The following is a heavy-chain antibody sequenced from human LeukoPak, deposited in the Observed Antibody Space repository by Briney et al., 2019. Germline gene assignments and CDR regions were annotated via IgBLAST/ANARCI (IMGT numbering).Heavy chain of an antibody. Sequence: PGGSLRLSCAASGLTFSSYAMSWVRQAPGKGLEWVSTISSSGGSTHYADSVKGRFTISRDNSKNTLYLQMNSLRAEDTAVYFCAHTLGVTDYWGQGTLVTVSS. D-gene: IGHD3-10*01. CDR3: AHTLGVTDY. J-gene: IGHJ4*02. CDR2: ISSSGGST. V-gene: IGHV3-23*01. CDR1: GLTFSSYA.